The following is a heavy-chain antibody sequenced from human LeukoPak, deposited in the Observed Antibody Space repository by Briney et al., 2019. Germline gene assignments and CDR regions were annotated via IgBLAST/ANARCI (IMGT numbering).Heavy chain of an antibody. Sequence: GGSLRLSCAASGFTFSSYSMNWVRQAPGKGLEWVSSISSSSSYIYYADSVKGRFTISRDNAKNSLYLQMNSLRAEDTAVYYCARVDRESSPWDYWGQGTLVTVSS. CDR1: GFTFSSYS. D-gene: IGHD3-10*01. CDR3: ARVDRESSPWDY. J-gene: IGHJ4*02. CDR2: ISSSSSYI. V-gene: IGHV3-21*01.